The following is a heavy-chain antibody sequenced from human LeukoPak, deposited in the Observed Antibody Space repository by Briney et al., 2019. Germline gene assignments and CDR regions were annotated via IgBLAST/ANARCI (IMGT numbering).Heavy chain of an antibody. CDR3: AKDDYYDILTGYYTLFDY. V-gene: IGHV3-23*01. CDR2: ISGSGGST. CDR1: GFTFSSYA. D-gene: IGHD3-9*01. J-gene: IGHJ4*02. Sequence: PGGSLRLSCAASGFTFSSYAMSWVRQAPGKGLEWVSAISGSGGSTYYADSVKDRFTISRDNSKNTLYLQMNSLRAEDTAVYYCAKDDYYDILTGYYTLFDYWGQGTLVTVSS.